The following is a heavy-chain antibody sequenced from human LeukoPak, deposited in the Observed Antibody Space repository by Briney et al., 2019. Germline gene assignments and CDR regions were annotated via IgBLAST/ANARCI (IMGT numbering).Heavy chain of an antibody. V-gene: IGHV1-2*02. Sequence: ASVKVSCKASGYTFTGHYMHWVRQAPGQGLEWMGWINPDSGGTNYAQKFRGRVTMTRDTSISTAYMELTRLRSDDTAVYYCAKPLPTAGIPFDYWGQGTLVTVSS. CDR3: AKPLPTAGIPFDY. D-gene: IGHD6-13*01. CDR1: GYTFTGHY. J-gene: IGHJ4*02. CDR2: INPDSGGT.